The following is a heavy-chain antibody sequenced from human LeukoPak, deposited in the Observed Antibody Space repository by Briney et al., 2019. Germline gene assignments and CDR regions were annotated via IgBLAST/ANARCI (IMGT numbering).Heavy chain of an antibody. CDR1: GFPFSSYW. Sequence: GGSLRLSCVASGFPFSSYWMTWVRQALGKGLEWVANIKQDGSKKSYVDSVKGRFTISRDNAKNSLYLQMNSLRAEDTAIYYCTRVGYIDEGIDYWGQGTLVTVSS. CDR3: TRVGYIDEGIDY. D-gene: IGHD5-24*01. CDR2: IKQDGSKK. V-gene: IGHV3-7*04. J-gene: IGHJ4*02.